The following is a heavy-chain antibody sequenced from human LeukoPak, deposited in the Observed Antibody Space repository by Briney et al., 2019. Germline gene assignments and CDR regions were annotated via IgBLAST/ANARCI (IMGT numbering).Heavy chain of an antibody. J-gene: IGHJ4*02. V-gene: IGHV1-69*04. CDR2: IIPILGIA. CDR1: GGTFSSYA. D-gene: IGHD6-19*01. CDR3: ARDRIAVAGDHFGY. Sequence: ASVKVSCKASGGTFSSYAISWVRQAPGQGLGWMGRIIPILGIANYAQKFQGRVTITADKSTSTAYMELSSLRSEDTAVYYCARDRIAVAGDHFGYWGQGTLVTVSS.